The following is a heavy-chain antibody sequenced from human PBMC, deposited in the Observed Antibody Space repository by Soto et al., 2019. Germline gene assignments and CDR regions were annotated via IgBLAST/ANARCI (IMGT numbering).Heavy chain of an antibody. D-gene: IGHD1-26*01. Sequence: EVQLLESGGGLVQPGGSLRLSCAGSGFTFFNYAMNWVRQAPGKGLEWVSSISGGGDATFFPDSVRDRFTFSRDKSKNTVTLQMNSLGVEDTAVYSCARKILVSTTRPEYWYFDLWGRGTLVTVSS. J-gene: IGHJ2*01. CDR1: GFTFFNYA. V-gene: IGHV3-23*01. CDR2: ISGGGDAT. CDR3: ARKILVSTTRPEYWYFDL.